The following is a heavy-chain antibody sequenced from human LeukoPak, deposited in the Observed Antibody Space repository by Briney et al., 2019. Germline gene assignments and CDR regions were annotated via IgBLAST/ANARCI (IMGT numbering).Heavy chain of an antibody. V-gene: IGHV3-48*01. CDR2: IRSGGSDK. J-gene: IGHJ3*01. Sequence: GGSLRLSCKASGFSFSDDPMNWVRQAPGKGLEWVSNIRSGGSDKYYADSVKGRFTISRDSVKNSLYLQMNSLGAEDTAVYYCVRDTHYAFNLWGQGTMVTVS. CDR1: GFSFSDDP. CDR3: VRDTHYAFNL.